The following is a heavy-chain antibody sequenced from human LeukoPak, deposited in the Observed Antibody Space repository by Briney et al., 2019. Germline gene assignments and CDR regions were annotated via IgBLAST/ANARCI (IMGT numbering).Heavy chain of an antibody. CDR2: ISPGGGTT. D-gene: IGHD7-27*01. CDR1: GFTFTNEA. Sequence: GGSLRLSCAAPGFTFTNEAMGWVRQLRGGGLEWVSTISPGGGTTYYAESMKGRFTISRDNSKSTLYLEMNSLRVEDTAVYYCARARLSWKLGTHGYWGQGTPVTVSS. J-gene: IGHJ4*02. V-gene: IGHV3-23*01. CDR3: ARARLSWKLGTHGY.